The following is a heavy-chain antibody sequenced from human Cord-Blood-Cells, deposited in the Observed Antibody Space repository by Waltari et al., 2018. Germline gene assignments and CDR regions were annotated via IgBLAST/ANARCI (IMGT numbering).Heavy chain of an antibody. D-gene: IGHD2-15*01. CDR3: ARAATTFFDY. CDR1: GFTFSSYA. J-gene: IGHJ4*02. V-gene: IGHV3-30*04. Sequence: QVQLVESGGGVVQPGRSLRLSCAASGFTFSSYAMHWVRQAPGKGLGWVAVISYDGSNKYYADSVKGRFTISRDNSKNTLYLQMNSLRAEDTAVYYCARAATTFFDYWGQGTLVTVSS. CDR2: ISYDGSNK.